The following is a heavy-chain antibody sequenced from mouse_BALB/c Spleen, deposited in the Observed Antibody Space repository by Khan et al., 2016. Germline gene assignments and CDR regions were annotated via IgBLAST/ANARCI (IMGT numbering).Heavy chain of an antibody. CDR2: ISYDGST. CDR3: ARAWYFDY. J-gene: IGHJ2*01. V-gene: IGHV3-6*02. Sequence: QESGPGLVKPSQSLSLTCSVTGYSITSGYYWNWIRQFPGNKLEWMGYISYDGSTNYNPSLKNRISITRDTSKNQFLLTLNSVTSEETATYYCARAWYFDYWGQGTTLTVSS. CDR1: GYSITSGYY.